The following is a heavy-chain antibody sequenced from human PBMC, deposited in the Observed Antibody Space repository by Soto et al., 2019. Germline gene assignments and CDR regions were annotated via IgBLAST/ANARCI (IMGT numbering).Heavy chain of an antibody. CDR2: IYHSGST. V-gene: IGHV4-4*02. J-gene: IGHJ4*02. CDR3: ASPYGDYES. CDR1: GVSISSGDYY. Sequence: LTCTVSGVSISSGDYYWSWVRQPPGKGLEWIGEIYHSGSTNYNPSLKSRVTISVDKSKNQFSLKLSSVTAADTAVYYCASPYGDYESWGQGTLVTVSS. D-gene: IGHD4-17*01.